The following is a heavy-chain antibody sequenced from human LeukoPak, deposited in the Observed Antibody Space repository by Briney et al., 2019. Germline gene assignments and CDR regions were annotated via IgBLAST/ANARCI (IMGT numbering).Heavy chain of an antibody. D-gene: IGHD5-12*01. CDR1: GYSLTGYY. Sequence: ASVKVSCKASGYSLTGYYMHWLRQAPGQGLEWMGWINPNSGDTGYAQKFQGRVTMTRDMAISTIYMELTRMRSDDTALYYCARWDGYSSRPDYWGQGTLVTVSS. CDR2: INPNSGDT. J-gene: IGHJ4*02. V-gene: IGHV1-2*02. CDR3: ARWDGYSSRPDY.